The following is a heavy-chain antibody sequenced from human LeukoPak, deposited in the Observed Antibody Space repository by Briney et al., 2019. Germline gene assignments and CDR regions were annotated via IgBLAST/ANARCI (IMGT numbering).Heavy chain of an antibody. CDR3: ARDQDSSGWSPFDY. D-gene: IGHD6-19*01. J-gene: IGHJ4*02. CDR1: GFTFRSYS. V-gene: IGHV3-21*01. Sequence: GGSLTLSCAASGFTFRSYSMNWVRQAPGKGLEWVSSISSSSYTYYADSVKGRFTISRDNAKNSLYLQMNSLRAEDTAVYYCARDQDSSGWSPFDYWGQGTLVTVSS. CDR2: ISSSSYT.